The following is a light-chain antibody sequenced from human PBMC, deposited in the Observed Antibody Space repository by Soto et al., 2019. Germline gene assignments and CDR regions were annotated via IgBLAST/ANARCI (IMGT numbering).Light chain of an antibody. V-gene: IGLV2-8*01. CDR2: EVT. CDR1: SSDGGYYDY. CDR3: SSYAGSNNFV. J-gene: IGLJ1*01. Sequence: VLTQPPSASGFPGQSVTISCTGTSSDGGYYDYVSWYQQHPGKAPKLVIYEVTKRPSGVPDRVSASKSGNTASLTVSGLRAEDEADYCCSSYAGSNNFVFGSGTKVNVL.